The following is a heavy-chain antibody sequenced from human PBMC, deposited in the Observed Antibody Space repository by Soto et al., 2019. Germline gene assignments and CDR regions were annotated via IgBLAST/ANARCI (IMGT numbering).Heavy chain of an antibody. J-gene: IGHJ6*02. V-gene: IGHV1-69*13. Sequence: SVKVSCKASGGTFSSYAISWVRQAPGQGLEWMGGIIPIFGTANYAQEFQGRVTITADESTSTAYMELSSLRSEDTAVYYCARGGVGITGTYYYGMDVWGQGTTVTVSS. CDR3: ARGGVGITGTYYYGMDV. CDR1: GGTFSSYA. D-gene: IGHD1-20*01. CDR2: IIPIFGTA.